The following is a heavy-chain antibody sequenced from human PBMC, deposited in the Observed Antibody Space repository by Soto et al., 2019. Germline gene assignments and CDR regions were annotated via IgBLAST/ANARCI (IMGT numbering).Heavy chain of an antibody. CDR1: GFSLSTSGVG. Sequence: SGPTLVNPTQTLTLTCTFSGFSLSTSGVGVGWIRQPPGKALEWLALIYWDDDKRYSPSLKSRLTITKDTSKNQVVLTMTNMDPVGTATYYCAHNRQQWLAEYFQHWGQGTLVTASS. J-gene: IGHJ1*01. CDR3: AHNRQQWLAEYFQH. D-gene: IGHD6-19*01. V-gene: IGHV2-5*02. CDR2: IYWDDDK.